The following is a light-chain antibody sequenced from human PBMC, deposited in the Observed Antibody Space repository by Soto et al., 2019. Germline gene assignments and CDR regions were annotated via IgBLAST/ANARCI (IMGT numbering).Light chain of an antibody. CDR2: DAS. Sequence: DIQMTHSPSTLSASVGDRVTITCRASQTIVSSLAWYQHKPWKAPKLLIFDASTVQTGVSSRFSDSGFWTDFTLTISHLQPDDFATYYCQQPNDYSPVTFGHGTKRAIK. V-gene: IGKV1-5*01. CDR1: QTIVSS. CDR3: QQPNDYSPVT. J-gene: IGKJ2*01.